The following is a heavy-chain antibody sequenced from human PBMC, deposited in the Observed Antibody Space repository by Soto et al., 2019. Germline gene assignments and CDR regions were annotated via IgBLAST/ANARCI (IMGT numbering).Heavy chain of an antibody. CDR2: ISYDGSKS. J-gene: IGHJ4*02. CDR3: ARDSYSSGYLCYPRD. V-gene: IGHV3-30-3*01. D-gene: IGHD5-18*01. Sequence: QVQLVESGGGVIQPGRSLRLSCAASGFTFSTSAMHWVRQAPGKGLEWMTVISYDGSKSHYADSVKGRFTISRDNSKNTLYMQMNSLRADDTALYYSARDSYSSGYLCYPRDWGQRVQVTVSS. CDR1: GFTFSTSA.